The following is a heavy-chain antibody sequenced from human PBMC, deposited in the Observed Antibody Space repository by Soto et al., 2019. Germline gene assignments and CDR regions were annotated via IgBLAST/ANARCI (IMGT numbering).Heavy chain of an antibody. CDR1: GFSFSKYG. CDR3: AKDRVIQLLPIWPDP. J-gene: IGHJ5*02. V-gene: IGHV3-30*18. Sequence: QEHLVESGGGVLQPGKSLRLSCVASGFSFSKYGMHWVRQAPGKGLEWVASVSSDGSNKYYADSVKGRFTISRDNSKSTLYLQVDSLRGDDTAVYYCAKDRVIQLLPIWPDPWGQGTLVTVSS. CDR2: VSSDGSNK. D-gene: IGHD2-2*01.